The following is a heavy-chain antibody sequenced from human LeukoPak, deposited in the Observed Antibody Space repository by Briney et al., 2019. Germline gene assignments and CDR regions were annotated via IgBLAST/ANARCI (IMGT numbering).Heavy chain of an antibody. D-gene: IGHD5-18*01. J-gene: IGHJ5*02. CDR2: IYYSGST. CDR3: ARDTAMAPGWFDP. Sequence: SETLSLTCTVSGGSISSYYWSWIRQPPGKGLEWIGYIYYSGSTNYNPSLKSRVTMSLDTSKNQFSLKLSSVTAADTAVYYCARDTAMAPGWFDPWGQGTLVTVSS. CDR1: GGSISSYY. V-gene: IGHV4-59*12.